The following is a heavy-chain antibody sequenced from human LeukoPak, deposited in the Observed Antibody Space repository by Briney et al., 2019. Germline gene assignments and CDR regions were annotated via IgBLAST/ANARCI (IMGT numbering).Heavy chain of an antibody. CDR1: GGSISSSSYY. J-gene: IGHJ4*02. Sequence: SETLSLTCTVSGGSISSSSYYWSWIRQPPGKGLEWIGYISYSGSTNYNPSLKSRVTISVDTSKNQFSLKLSSVTAADTAVYYCARERAVTTYYYFDYWGQGTLVTVSS. D-gene: IGHD4-17*01. CDR3: ARERAVTTYYYFDY. V-gene: IGHV4-61*01. CDR2: ISYSGST.